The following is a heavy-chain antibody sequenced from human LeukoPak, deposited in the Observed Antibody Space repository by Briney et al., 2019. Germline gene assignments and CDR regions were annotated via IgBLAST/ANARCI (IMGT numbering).Heavy chain of an antibody. V-gene: IGHV4-39*01. CDR1: GGSISSSSYY. CDR2: IYYSGST. J-gene: IGHJ3*02. D-gene: IGHD6-13*01. Sequence: SETLSLTCTVSGGSISSSSYYWGWIRQPPGKGLEWIGSIYYSGSTYYNPSLKSRVTISVDTSKNQFSLKLSSVTAADMAVYYCARRNEDLIAAAGSDAFDIWGQGTMVTVSS. CDR3: ARRNEDLIAAAGSDAFDI.